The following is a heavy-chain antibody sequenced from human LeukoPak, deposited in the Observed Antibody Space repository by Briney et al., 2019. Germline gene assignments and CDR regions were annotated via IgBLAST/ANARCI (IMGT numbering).Heavy chain of an antibody. CDR2: IYYSGNT. Sequence: SETLSLTCTVSGGSISTYYWSWIRQPPGKGLEWIGYIYYSGNTNYNPSLKSLATITVNTSKTQYPLKLSSVTAADTAVYYCAGAERGVLSNFDYWGQGTLVTVSS. CDR1: GGSISTYY. D-gene: IGHD4/OR15-4a*01. V-gene: IGHV4-59*01. CDR3: AGAERGVLSNFDY. J-gene: IGHJ4*02.